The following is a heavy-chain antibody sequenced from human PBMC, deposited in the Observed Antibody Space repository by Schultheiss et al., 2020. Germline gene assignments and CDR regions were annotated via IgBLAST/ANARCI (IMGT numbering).Heavy chain of an antibody. CDR3: AKDIVKRGWELLSAIDY. V-gene: IGHV3-9*01. CDR1: GFTFDDYA. CDR2: ISWNSGSI. J-gene: IGHJ4*02. D-gene: IGHD1-26*01. Sequence: GGSLRLSCAASGFTFDDYAMHWVRQAPGKGLEWVSGISWNSGSIGYADSVKGRFTISRDNAKNSLYLQMNSLRAEDTALYYCAKDIVKRGWELLSAIDYWGQGTLVTVSS.